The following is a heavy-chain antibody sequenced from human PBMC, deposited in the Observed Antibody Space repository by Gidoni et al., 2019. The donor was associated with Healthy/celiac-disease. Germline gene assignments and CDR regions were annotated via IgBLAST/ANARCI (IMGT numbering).Heavy chain of an antibody. Sequence: EVQLLESGGGLVQPGGSLSLSCAASGFTFSSYAMSWVRQAPGKGLEWVSAISGSGGSTYYADSVKGRFTISRDNSKNTLYLQMNSLRAEDTAVYYCAKDKVATIIGDWFDPWGQGTLVTVSS. CDR3: AKDKVATIIGDWFDP. J-gene: IGHJ5*02. D-gene: IGHD5-12*01. CDR1: GFTFSSYA. V-gene: IGHV3-23*01. CDR2: ISGSGGST.